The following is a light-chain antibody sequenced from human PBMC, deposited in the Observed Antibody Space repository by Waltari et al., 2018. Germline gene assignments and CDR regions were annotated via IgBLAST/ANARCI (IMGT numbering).Light chain of an antibody. CDR2: DAS. J-gene: IGKJ1*01. Sequence: EIVLTQSPVTLSLSPGEGATLSCKTSQSVGDFLAWYQQRPGQAPRLLIYDASLRAAGIPARFSGSGSGTDFTLTISSLQPEDFATYYCQQSYKTPLTFGQGTRLEI. CDR3: QQSYKTPLT. V-gene: IGKV3-11*01. CDR1: QSVGDF.